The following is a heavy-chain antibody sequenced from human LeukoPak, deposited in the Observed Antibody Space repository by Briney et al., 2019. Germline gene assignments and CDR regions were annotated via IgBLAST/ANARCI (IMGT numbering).Heavy chain of an antibody. J-gene: IGHJ4*02. V-gene: IGHV3-23*01. D-gene: IGHD3-22*01. CDR1: GFTFSNYG. Sequence: GGSLRLSCAASGFTFSNYGMSWVRQAPGKGLEWVSAITGSGGTTYYADSMKGRFTISRDNSKNTLYLQMNSLRAEDTAVYYCARDLYRIVVVPHYFDYWGQGTLVTVPS. CDR2: ITGSGGTT. CDR3: ARDLYRIVVVPHYFDY.